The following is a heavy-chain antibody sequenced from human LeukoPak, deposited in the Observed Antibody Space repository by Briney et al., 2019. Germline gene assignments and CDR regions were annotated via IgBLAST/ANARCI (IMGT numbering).Heavy chain of an antibody. CDR3: YVSGWTEDIDN. J-gene: IGHJ4*02. V-gene: IGHV3-64D*06. Sequence: GGSLRLSCSASGLTFSSHAMHWVRQAPGKGLEYVSAISDNGGMTFYADSVKGRFTISRDNSKNTLYLQMRSLRGEDTAVYYCYVSGWTEDIDNWGQGTLVTVSS. D-gene: IGHD6-19*01. CDR1: GLTFSSHA. CDR2: ISDNGGMT.